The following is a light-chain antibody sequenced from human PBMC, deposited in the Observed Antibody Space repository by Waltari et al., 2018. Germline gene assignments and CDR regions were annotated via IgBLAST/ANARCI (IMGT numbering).Light chain of an antibody. CDR2: AAS. Sequence: AIQMTQSPSSLSASVGDRVTITCRASQGIRNDLGWYQQKPGKAPKLLIYAASILQSGVPSRFSGSGSGTDVSLTISSLQPEDFATYYCLQDYNYPRTFGQGTKVEIK. J-gene: IGKJ1*01. V-gene: IGKV1-6*01. CDR3: LQDYNYPRT. CDR1: QGIRND.